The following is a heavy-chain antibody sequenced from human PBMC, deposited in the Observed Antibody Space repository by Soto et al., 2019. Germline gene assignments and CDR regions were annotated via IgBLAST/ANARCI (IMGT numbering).Heavy chain of an antibody. D-gene: IGHD6-19*01. Sequence: QVQLQQWGAGLLKPSETLSLTCAVYGGSFSGYYWSWIRQPPGKGLEWIGEINHSGSTNYNPSLRCQVTIAVDSSMNQYALKLSSVTAADTAVYYCARGGNSGSAHWFDPWGQGTLVTVSS. CDR1: GGSFSGYY. J-gene: IGHJ5*02. CDR3: ARGGNSGSAHWFDP. CDR2: INHSGST. V-gene: IGHV4-34*01.